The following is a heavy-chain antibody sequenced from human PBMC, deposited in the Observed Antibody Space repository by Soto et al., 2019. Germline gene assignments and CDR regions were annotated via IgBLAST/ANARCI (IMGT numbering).Heavy chain of an antibody. Sequence: SETLSLTCTVCGGSISSGGYSWTWIRQPPGKGLEWIGYIYHSGSTYYNPSLKSRVTISVDRSKNQFSLKLNSVTAADTAVYYCPCALDVWGQGTTVTVSS. CDR3: PCALDV. CDR2: IYHSGST. J-gene: IGHJ6*02. CDR1: GGSISSGGYS. V-gene: IGHV4-30-2*01.